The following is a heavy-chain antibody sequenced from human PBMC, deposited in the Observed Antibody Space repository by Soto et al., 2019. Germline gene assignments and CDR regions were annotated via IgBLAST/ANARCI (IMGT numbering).Heavy chain of an antibody. D-gene: IGHD2-15*01. J-gene: IGHJ6*02. CDR3: ARSGCSGGSCFSYAYYYGMDV. V-gene: IGHV4-4*07. CDR2: IYSSGST. CDR1: GGSISRYY. Sequence: KPSETLSLTCTVSGGSISRYYWSWIRQPAGKGLEWIGRIYSSGSTNYNPSVKSRVTMSVDTSKNQFSLKLSSVTAADTAVYYCARSGCSGGSCFSYAYYYGMDVWGQGTTVTVSS.